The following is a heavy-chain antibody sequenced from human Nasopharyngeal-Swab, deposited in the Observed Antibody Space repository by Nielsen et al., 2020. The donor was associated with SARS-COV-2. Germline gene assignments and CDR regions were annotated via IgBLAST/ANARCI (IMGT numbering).Heavy chain of an antibody. CDR3: ARDNLGRDYYFDN. CDR2: INPHSGGT. D-gene: IGHD5-12*01. CDR1: GYTFTDYY. Sequence: ASVKVSCKASGYTFTDYYIHWVRQAPGQGLVWMGWINPHSGGTHYSQKFQGRVTMTRDTSTNTAYMGLSRLTSDDTAVYFCARDNLGRDYYFDNWGQGTLVTVSS. J-gene: IGHJ4*02. V-gene: IGHV1-2*02.